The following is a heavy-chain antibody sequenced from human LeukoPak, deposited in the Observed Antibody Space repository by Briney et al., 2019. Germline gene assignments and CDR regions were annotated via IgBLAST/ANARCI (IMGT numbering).Heavy chain of an antibody. CDR3: AGLRSTVAWASFDY. D-gene: IGHD4-23*01. CDR2: SYFPGDP. CDR1: GSISSYY. V-gene: IGHV4-59*08. Sequence: SETLSLTCIVSGSISSYYWTWIRQPPGKGLEGIGHSYFPGDPNYNPSLKSRVTISVDPPKNQISLKLTSVTAADTAVYYCAGLRSTVAWASFDYWGQGILVTVSS. J-gene: IGHJ4*02.